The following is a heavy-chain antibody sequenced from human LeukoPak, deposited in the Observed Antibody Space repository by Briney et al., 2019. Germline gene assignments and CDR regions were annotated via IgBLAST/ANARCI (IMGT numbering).Heavy chain of an antibody. CDR3: AKDVNYSPSGTFDY. Sequence: GRSLRLSCAASGFTFDDYAMHWVRQAPGKGLEWVSSISWNSGRMDYADSVKGRFTISRDNAKNSPYLQMNSLRVEDMALYYCAKDVNYSPSGTFDYWGQGTLVTVSS. J-gene: IGHJ4*02. CDR1: GFTFDDYA. D-gene: IGHD3-10*01. V-gene: IGHV3-9*03. CDR2: ISWNSGRM.